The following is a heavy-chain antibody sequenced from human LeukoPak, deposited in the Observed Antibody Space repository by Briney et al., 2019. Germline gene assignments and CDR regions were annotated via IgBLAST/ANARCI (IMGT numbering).Heavy chain of an antibody. CDR1: GYTFTGYY. CDR3: ARDFCSGGSCYSIDY. J-gene: IGHJ4*02. Sequence: ASVKVSCKASGYTFTGYYMHWVRQAPGQGLEWMGWINPNSGGTNYAQKFQGRVTMTRDTSISTAYMELSRLRSDDTAVYYCARDFCSGGSCYSIDYWGQGTLVTVSS. CDR2: INPNSGGT. V-gene: IGHV1-2*02. D-gene: IGHD2-15*01.